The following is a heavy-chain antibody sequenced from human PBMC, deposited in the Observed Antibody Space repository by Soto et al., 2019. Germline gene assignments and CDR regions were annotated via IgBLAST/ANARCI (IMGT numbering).Heavy chain of an antibody. CDR1: GYTFSAYY. CDR3: ARGLYSGSPSSAFAP. Sequence: ASVKVSCNTSGYTFSAYYIHWVRQAPGQGLEWLGWINPSSGATKYSHKLRGRITMTRDMSISSIYLQLSGLRSDDTALYSCARGLYSGSPSSAFAPWGMGTLAPVS. CDR2: INPSSGAT. D-gene: IGHD1-26*01. J-gene: IGHJ5*02. V-gene: IGHV1-2*02.